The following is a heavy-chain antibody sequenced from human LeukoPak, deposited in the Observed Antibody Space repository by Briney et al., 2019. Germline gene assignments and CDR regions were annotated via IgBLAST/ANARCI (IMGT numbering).Heavy chain of an antibody. CDR1: GESFSAYY. CDR2: ISHDGNT. J-gene: IGHJ4*02. CDR3: ARRRDWNDVLDS. V-gene: IGHV4-34*01. D-gene: IGHD1-1*01. Sequence: PSETLSLTCALYGESFSAYYWSWIRQPPEKGLEWIGQISHDGNTNYNPSLKSRVTLSTDTSKNQFSLRLTSVTTADTAIYYCARRRDWNDVLDSWGQGTPVTVSS.